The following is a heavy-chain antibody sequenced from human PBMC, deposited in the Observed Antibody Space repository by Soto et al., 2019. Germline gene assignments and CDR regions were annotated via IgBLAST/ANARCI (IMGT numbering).Heavy chain of an antibody. V-gene: IGHV3-33*01. D-gene: IGHD3-22*01. CDR3: ARCYYDSSGYYTFGYYGMDV. Sequence: GGSLRLSCAASGFTFSSYGMHWVRQAPGKGLEWVAVIWYDGSNKYYADSVKGRFTISRDNSKNTLYLQMNSLRAEDTAVYYCARCYYDSSGYYTFGYYGMDVWGQGTTVTVS. CDR1: GFTFSSYG. CDR2: IWYDGSNK. J-gene: IGHJ6*02.